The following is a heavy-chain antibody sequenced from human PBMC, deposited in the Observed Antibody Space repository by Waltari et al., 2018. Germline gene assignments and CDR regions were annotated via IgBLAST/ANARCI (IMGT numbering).Heavy chain of an antibody. CDR3: ALGGGSLDY. V-gene: IGHV4-61*02. Sequence: QVQLQESGPGLVKPSQTLSLTCTVSGGSISSGSYYWSWIRQPAGKGLEWIGRIYTSGGTNYNPSLKSRVTISVDTSKNQFSLKLSSVTAADTAVYYCALGGGSLDYWGQGTLVTVSS. CDR1: GGSISSGSYY. CDR2: IYTSGGT. J-gene: IGHJ4*02. D-gene: IGHD1-26*01.